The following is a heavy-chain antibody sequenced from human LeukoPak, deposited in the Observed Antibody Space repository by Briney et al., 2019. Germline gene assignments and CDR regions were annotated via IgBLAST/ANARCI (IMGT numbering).Heavy chain of an antibody. J-gene: IGHJ6*02. V-gene: IGHV1-2*04. CDR3: ARGGYGYYYYYYYGMDV. CDR1: GYTFTGYY. CDR2: INPNSGGT. Sequence: ASLKVSCKASGYTFTGYYMHRVRQAPGQGLEWMGWINPNSGGTNYAQKFQGWVTMTRDTSISTAYMELSRLRSDDTAVYYCARGGYGYYYYYYYGMDVWGQGTTVTVSS. D-gene: IGHD5-18*01.